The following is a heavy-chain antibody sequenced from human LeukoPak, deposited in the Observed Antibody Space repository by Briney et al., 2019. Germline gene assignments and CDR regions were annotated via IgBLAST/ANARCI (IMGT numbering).Heavy chain of an antibody. J-gene: IGHJ5*02. CDR3: ARAIYGSGSYFLYWFDP. V-gene: IGHV4-34*01. Sequence: SETLSLTCAVYGGSFSGYYWSWIRQPPGKGLEWIGEINHSGSTNYNPSLKSRVTISVDTSKNQFSLKLSSVTAADTAVYYCARAIYGSGSYFLYWFDPWGQGTLVTVSS. CDR2: INHSGST. D-gene: IGHD3-10*01. CDR1: GGSFSGYY.